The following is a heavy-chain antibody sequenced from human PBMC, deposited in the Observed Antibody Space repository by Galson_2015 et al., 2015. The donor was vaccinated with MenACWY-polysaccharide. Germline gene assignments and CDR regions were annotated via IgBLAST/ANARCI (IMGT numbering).Heavy chain of an antibody. D-gene: IGHD3-10*01. V-gene: IGHV4-59*08. Sequence: ETLSLTCSVSGGSISGFYWRWIRKPPNTGLEWIAYMRYSGSTMYNPSLKGRVSVAIDISKNHFSLNLNSVTAADTAVYYCARHSESFYGSGSYPLDYWGQGTLVTVSS. J-gene: IGHJ4*02. CDR2: MRYSGST. CDR3: ARHSESFYGSGSYPLDY. CDR1: GGSISGFY.